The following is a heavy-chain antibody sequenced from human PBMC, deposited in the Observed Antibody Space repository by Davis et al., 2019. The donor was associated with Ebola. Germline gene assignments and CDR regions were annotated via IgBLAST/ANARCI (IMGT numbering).Heavy chain of an antibody. CDR3: ARGKGRSSCDY. CDR2: ISSSSSYI. V-gene: IGHV3-21*01. Sequence: GESLKISCAASGFTFSSYSMNWVRQAPGKGLEWVSSISSSSSYIYYADSVKGRFTISRDNAKNPLYLQMNSLRAEDTAVYYCARGKGRSSCDYWGQGTLVTVSS. CDR1: GFTFSSYS. J-gene: IGHJ4*02. D-gene: IGHD6-6*01.